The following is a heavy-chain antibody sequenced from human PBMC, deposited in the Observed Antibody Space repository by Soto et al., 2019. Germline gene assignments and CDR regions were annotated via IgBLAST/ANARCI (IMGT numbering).Heavy chain of an antibody. J-gene: IGHJ4*02. CDR2: IYWNDDK. D-gene: IGHD4-17*01. V-gene: IGHV2-5*01. CDR3: AHSGTTVTTWVADFDY. CDR1: GFSLSTSGVG. Sequence: SGPTLVNPTQTLTLTCTFSGFSLSTSGVGVGWIRQPPGKALEWLALIYWNDDKRYSPSVKSRLTITKDTSKNQVVLTMTSMDPVDTATYYCAHSGTTVTTWVADFDYWGQGTLVTVSS.